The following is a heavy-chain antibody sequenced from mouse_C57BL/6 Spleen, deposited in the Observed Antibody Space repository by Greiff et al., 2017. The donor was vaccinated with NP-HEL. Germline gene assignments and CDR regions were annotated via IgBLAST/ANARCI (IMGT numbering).Heavy chain of an antibody. Sequence: EVKLVESGGGLVKPGGSPKLSCAASGFTFSSYAMSWVRQTPEKRLEWVATISDGGSYTYYPDNVKGRFTISRDNAKNNLYLQMSHLKSEDTAMVYWARDREYEYDDLFAYWGQGTRVTVSA. CDR1: GFTFSSYA. V-gene: IGHV5-4*01. CDR3: ARDREYEYDDLFAY. CDR2: ISDGGSYT. D-gene: IGHD2-4*01. J-gene: IGHJ3*01.